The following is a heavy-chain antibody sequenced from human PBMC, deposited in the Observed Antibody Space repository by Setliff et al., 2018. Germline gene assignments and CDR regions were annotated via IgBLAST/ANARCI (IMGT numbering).Heavy chain of an antibody. CDR3: ASIDWGENFYNMDV. Sequence: GGSLRLSCAASGFTFSNYWMYWVRQVPGKGLVWVSRINPDGSITNYADSVRGRFTISRDNAKDTLYLQMNSLRAEDTAVYFCASIDWGENFYNMDVWGKGTTVTVSS. CDR2: INPDGSIT. CDR1: GFTFSNYW. D-gene: IGHD7-27*01. V-gene: IGHV3-74*01. J-gene: IGHJ6*03.